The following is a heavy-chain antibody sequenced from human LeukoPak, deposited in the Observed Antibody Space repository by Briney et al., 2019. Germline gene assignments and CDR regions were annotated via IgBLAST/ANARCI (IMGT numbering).Heavy chain of an antibody. V-gene: IGHV3-7*04. CDR2: IKQGGSEK. Sequence: GGSLRLSCAASGFAFSSYWMSWVRQAPGKGLEWMANIKQGGSEKYYVDSVKGRFTISRDNAKNSLYLQMNSLRAEDTAVYYCARDVKEGIRYFDWGSPFDYWGQGTLVTVSS. CDR3: ARDVKEGIRYFDWGSPFDY. J-gene: IGHJ4*02. CDR1: GFAFSSYW. D-gene: IGHD3-9*01.